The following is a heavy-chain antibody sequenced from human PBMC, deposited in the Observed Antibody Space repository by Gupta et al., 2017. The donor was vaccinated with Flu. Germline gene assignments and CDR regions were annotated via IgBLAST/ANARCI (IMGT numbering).Heavy chain of an antibody. V-gene: IGHV3-9*01. CDR1: GFNFGEHG. Sequence: VQLVESGGGLVHPGRSLRLSCVASGFNFGEHGMQWVRQAPGKGLEWVSFISGSGSHIATADSVKVRFTVARDNAKNLLYLEMNSLRPEDTALYYCAKEGQRCMFTTRALEDWGQGTLVTVSS. D-gene: IGHD3-10*02. J-gene: IGHJ4*02. CDR3: AKEGQRCMFTTRALED. CDR2: ISGSGSHI.